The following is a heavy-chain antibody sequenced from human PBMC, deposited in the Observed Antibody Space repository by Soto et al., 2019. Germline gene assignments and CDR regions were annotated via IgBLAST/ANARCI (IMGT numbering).Heavy chain of an antibody. J-gene: IGHJ4*02. CDR3: AHRSRGYAYYFDQ. Sequence: QITLKESGPALVRPTQTLTLTCSFSGSSLTTRGVAVGWIRQPPGKALEWLALIFWDDDKWYSPSLRSRLTITEETSKDQVVLTMTHMDPVDTATYYCAHRSRGYAYYFDQWGQGTLVTVSS. D-gene: IGHD5-12*01. CDR1: GSSLTTRGVA. V-gene: IGHV2-5*02. CDR2: IFWDDDK.